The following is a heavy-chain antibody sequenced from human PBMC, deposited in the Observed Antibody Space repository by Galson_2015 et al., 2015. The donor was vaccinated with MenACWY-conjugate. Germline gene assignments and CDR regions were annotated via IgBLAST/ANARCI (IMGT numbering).Heavy chain of an antibody. CDR1: GDSVSSNSAA. V-gene: IGHV6-1*01. J-gene: IGHJ4*02. Sequence: ISGDSVSSNSAAWNWIRQSPSRGLEWLGRTYYRSKWYSDYAVSVKSRIAINVDTSKSQFSLHLNSVTPEDTAVYYCARESGRVFQYWGQGTLVAVSS. CDR3: ARESGRVFQY. CDR2: TYYRSKWYS.